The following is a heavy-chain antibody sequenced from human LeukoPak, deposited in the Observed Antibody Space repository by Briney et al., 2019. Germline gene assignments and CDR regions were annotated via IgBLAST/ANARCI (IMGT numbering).Heavy chain of an antibody. CDR1: GFSFSNYA. Sequence: GGSLRLSCAASGFSFSNYAMSWVRQAPGKGLEWVSAISGGGSSTFYAGSVKGRFTISRDSSKNTLYLQMNSLRAEDTAVYYCAKNLDDDSGSFYWGDAFDIWGQGTMVSVSS. V-gene: IGHV3-23*01. CDR3: AKNLDDDSGSFYWGDAFDI. CDR2: ISGGGSST. J-gene: IGHJ3*02. D-gene: IGHD1-26*01.